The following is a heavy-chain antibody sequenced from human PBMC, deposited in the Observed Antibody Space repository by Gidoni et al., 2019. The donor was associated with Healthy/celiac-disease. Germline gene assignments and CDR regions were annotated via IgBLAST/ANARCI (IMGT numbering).Heavy chain of an antibody. D-gene: IGHD3-16*02. CDR3: ARRRNYDYVWGSYRYGFDP. CDR2: ISYSGST. J-gene: IGHJ5*02. CDR1: GGSISSSSYY. Sequence: QLQLQESGPGLVKPSETLSLTCTVSGGSISSSSYYWGWSRQPPGKGLELIGSISYSGSTYYNPSLKSRVTISVDTSKNQFSLKLSSVTAADTAVYYCARRRNYDYVWGSYRYGFDPWGQGTLVTVSS. V-gene: IGHV4-39*01.